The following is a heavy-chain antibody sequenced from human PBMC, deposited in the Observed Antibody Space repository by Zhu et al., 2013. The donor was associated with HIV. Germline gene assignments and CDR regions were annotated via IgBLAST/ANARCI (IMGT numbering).Heavy chain of an antibody. CDR2: INAGNGNT. J-gene: IGHJ5*02. CDR1: GYTFTSYA. CDR3: ASAGYYYDSSGYYYGWFDP. Sequence: VQLVQSGAEVKKPGASVKVSCKASGYTFTSYAMHWVRQAPGQRLEWMGWINAGNGNTKYSQKFQGRVTITRDTSASTAYMELSSLRSEDTAVYYCASAGYYYDSSGYYYGWFDPWGQGTLVTVSS. D-gene: IGHD3-22*01. V-gene: IGHV1-3*01.